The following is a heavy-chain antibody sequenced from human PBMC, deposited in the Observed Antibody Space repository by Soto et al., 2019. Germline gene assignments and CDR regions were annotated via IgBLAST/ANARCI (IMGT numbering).Heavy chain of an antibody. Sequence: GASVKVSCKASGYTFTSYVFSWGLQAPGQGLEWMGWIRAYNGKTNYAQKLQGRVTMTTDTSTSTGYMELRSLRSDDTAVYYCAKDRHPDGIWSFYLWGQGTPVTVSS. CDR2: IRAYNGKT. J-gene: IGHJ5*02. CDR1: GYTFTSYV. D-gene: IGHD1-20*01. V-gene: IGHV1-18*01. CDR3: AKDRHPDGIWSFYL.